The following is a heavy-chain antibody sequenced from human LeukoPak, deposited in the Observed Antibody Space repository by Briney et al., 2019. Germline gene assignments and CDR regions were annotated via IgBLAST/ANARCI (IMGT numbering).Heavy chain of an antibody. J-gene: IGHJ4*02. Sequence: ASVKVSCKASGGTFSSYAISWVRQAPGQGLEWMGWINAGNGNTKYSQKFQGRVTITRDTSASTAYMELSSLRSEDTAVYYCARKRGYCSGGSCSTGYYFDYWGQGTLVTVSS. CDR3: ARKRGYCSGGSCSTGYYFDY. V-gene: IGHV1-3*01. CDR1: GGTFSSYA. CDR2: INAGNGNT. D-gene: IGHD2-15*01.